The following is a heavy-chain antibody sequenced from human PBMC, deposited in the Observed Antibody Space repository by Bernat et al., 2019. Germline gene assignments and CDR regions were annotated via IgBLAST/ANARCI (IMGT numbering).Heavy chain of an antibody. CDR3: ACDWRLYLTNWFDP. CDR2: IYYRGST. CDR1: GGSISSSSYY. J-gene: IGHJ5*02. D-gene: IGHD2-21*02. Sequence: QLQLQESGPGLVKPSETLSLTCTVSGGSISSSSYYWGWIRQPPGKGLEWIGSIYYRGSTYYNPSLMSRVTISVDTSKNQFSLKLSSVTAADTAVYYCACDWRLYLTNWFDPWGQGTLVTVSS. V-gene: IGHV4-39*01.